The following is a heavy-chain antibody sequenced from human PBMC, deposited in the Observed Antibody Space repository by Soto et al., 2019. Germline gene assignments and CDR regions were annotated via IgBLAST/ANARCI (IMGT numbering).Heavy chain of an antibody. Sequence: QVQLVQSGAEVKKPGASVKVSCKASGYTFTTYVIQWVRQAPGQRLEWLGWINAGNGDTRYSQNFQGRVTITRDTSASPAYIEVSSLRSEDTAVYYCARDAKGSSAYWGYSDSWGQGTLVTVSS. V-gene: IGHV1-3*01. D-gene: IGHD2-21*01. CDR2: INAGNGDT. CDR3: ARDAKGSSAYWGYSDS. J-gene: IGHJ4*02. CDR1: GYTFTTYV.